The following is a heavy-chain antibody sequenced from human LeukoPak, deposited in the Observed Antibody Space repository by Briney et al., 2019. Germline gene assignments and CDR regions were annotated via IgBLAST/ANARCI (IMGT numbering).Heavy chain of an antibody. CDR3: ATDREHTTDFDY. V-gene: IGHV3-30*02. D-gene: IGHD2/OR15-2a*01. Sequence: GGSLRLSCAASGFTFSNYGMHWVRQAPGKGLEWVAFIRYDGSDKYYADSVKGRFTISRDNSKNTLYLQMNSLRAEDTAVYYCATDREHTTDFDYWGQGTLVTVSS. J-gene: IGHJ4*02. CDR1: GFTFSNYG. CDR2: IRYDGSDK.